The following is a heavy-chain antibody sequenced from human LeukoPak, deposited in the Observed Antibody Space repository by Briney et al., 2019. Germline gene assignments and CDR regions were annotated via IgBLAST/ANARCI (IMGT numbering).Heavy chain of an antibody. V-gene: IGHV4-4*02. CDR3: ARDPRGYCSSTSCPTGSYFDY. CDR2: FYHSGST. D-gene: IGHD2-2*01. Sequence: SETLSLTCAVSGVSISSSNWWCWVRQPPGKGLEWIGEFYHSGSTNYNPSLKSRVTISVDKSKNQFSLKLSSVTAADTAVYYCARDPRGYCSSTSCPTGSYFDYWGQGTLVTVSS. CDR1: GVSISSSNW. J-gene: IGHJ4*02.